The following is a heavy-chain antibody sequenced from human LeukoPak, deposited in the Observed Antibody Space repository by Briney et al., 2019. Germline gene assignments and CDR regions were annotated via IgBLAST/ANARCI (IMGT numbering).Heavy chain of an antibody. J-gene: IGHJ4*02. D-gene: IGHD4-17*01. CDR1: GYTFSSYA. CDR2: ISGSGGST. Sequence: GGSLRLSCAASGYTFSSYAMSWVRQAPGKGLVWVSAISGSGGSTYYADSVKGRFTISRDNSKNTLYLQMNSLRAEDTAVYYCAKNILRTTVTTLDYWGQGTLVTVSS. CDR3: AKNILRTTVTTLDY. V-gene: IGHV3-23*01.